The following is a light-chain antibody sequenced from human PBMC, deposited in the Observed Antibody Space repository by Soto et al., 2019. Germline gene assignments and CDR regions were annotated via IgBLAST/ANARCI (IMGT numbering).Light chain of an antibody. CDR2: AAS. CDR3: QKYNSALFT. CDR1: QGISNN. J-gene: IGKJ3*01. Sequence: DIQMTQSPSSLSASVGDRVTITCRASQGISNNLAWYQQKPGKVPKLLIYAASTLQSGVPSRFSGSGSGTDFTLTISSRQPEDVATYYCQKYNSALFTFGPGTKVDIK. V-gene: IGKV1-27*01.